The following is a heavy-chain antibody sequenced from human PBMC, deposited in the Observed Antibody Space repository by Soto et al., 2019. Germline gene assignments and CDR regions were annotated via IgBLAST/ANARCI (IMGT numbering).Heavy chain of an antibody. CDR1: GYTFTSYG. CDR3: ARDLTYSSGWYGSERFDY. CDR2: ISAYNGNT. Sequence: QVQLVQSGAEVKKPGASVKVSCKASGYTFTSYGISWVRQAPGQGLEWMGWISAYNGNTNYAQKLQGRVTMTTDTATRTAYMELRSLRSDDTAVYYCARDLTYSSGWYGSERFDYWGQGTLVTVSS. D-gene: IGHD6-19*01. V-gene: IGHV1-18*01. J-gene: IGHJ4*02.